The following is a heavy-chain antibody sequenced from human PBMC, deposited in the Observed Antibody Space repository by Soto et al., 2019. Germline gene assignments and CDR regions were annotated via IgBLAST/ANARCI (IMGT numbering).Heavy chain of an antibody. J-gene: IGHJ4*02. CDR3: THVDRSAARLDF. CDR2: IYWDDDK. CDR1: GFSLNTSGEG. V-gene: IGHV2-5*02. Sequence: QITVKESGPTLVKPTQTLTLTCTFSGFSLNTSGEGVGWIRQPPGKALEWLVVIYWDDDKRYSPSLKSRLTITKDTSKIQVVLTMTNMDPVDTATYYCTHVDRSAARLDFWGQGTLVTVSS. D-gene: IGHD3-22*01.